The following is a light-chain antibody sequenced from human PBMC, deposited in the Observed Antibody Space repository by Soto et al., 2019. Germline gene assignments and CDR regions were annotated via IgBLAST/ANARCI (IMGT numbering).Light chain of an antibody. J-gene: IGKJ4*01. CDR3: QQYGDSPLT. CDR2: DAS. V-gene: IGKV3-20*01. CDR1: QSVSSGY. Sequence: IVWTQSPGTLSLSPGERGTLSCRASQSVSSGYLAWYQQKPGQAPRLLIYDASSRATGIPDRFSGSGSGTDLTITISRLEPEDFEVYYCQQYGDSPLTFGGGTKVDIK.